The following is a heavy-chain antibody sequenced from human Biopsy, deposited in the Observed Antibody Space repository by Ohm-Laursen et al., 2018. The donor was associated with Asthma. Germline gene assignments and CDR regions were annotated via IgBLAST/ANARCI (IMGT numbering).Heavy chain of an antibody. Sequence: TLSLTCTVSGDSIISGGCCWNWIRQHPGEGLEWIGYIHHSGTSYFNPSLKSRVSFSRDTSKNQFSLRLSSVTAADPAMYYCARIPRGSGSYFVDYWGQGTLVTVSS. CDR3: ARIPRGSGSYFVDY. V-gene: IGHV4-31*03. J-gene: IGHJ4*02. CDR2: IHHSGTS. CDR1: GDSIISGGCC. D-gene: IGHD3-22*01.